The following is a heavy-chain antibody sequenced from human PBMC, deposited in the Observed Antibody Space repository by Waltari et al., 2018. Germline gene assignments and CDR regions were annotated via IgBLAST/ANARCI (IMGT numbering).Heavy chain of an antibody. CDR1: GGSFSGYY. D-gene: IGHD2-15*01. Sequence: QVQLQQWGAGLLKPSETLSLTCAVYGGSFSGYYWSWIRQPPGKGLEWIGRIYTSGSTNYNPSLKSRVTMSVDTSKNQFSLKLSSVTAADTAVYYCARYGPDLTPASFDYWGQGTLVTVSS. CDR3: ARYGPDLTPASFDY. V-gene: IGHV4-59*10. CDR2: IYTSGST. J-gene: IGHJ4*02.